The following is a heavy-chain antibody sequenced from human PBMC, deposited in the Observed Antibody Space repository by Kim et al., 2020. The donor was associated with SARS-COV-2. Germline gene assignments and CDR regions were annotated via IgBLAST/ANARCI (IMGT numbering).Heavy chain of an antibody. CDR3: ARAHSTYYYDSSGYYRALTPEYSYYCMDG. V-gene: IGHV3-11*05. CDR1: GFTFSDYY. D-gene: IGHD3-22*01. J-gene: IGHJ6*04. CDR2: ISSSSSYT. Sequence: GGSLRLSCAASGFTFSDYYMSWIRQAPGKGREWVSYISSSSSYTNYADSGKGRFTISRDNAKNSLYLQMNILRAEDTAVYYCARAHSTYYYDSSGYYRALTPEYSYYCMDGWGEETTVTVSS.